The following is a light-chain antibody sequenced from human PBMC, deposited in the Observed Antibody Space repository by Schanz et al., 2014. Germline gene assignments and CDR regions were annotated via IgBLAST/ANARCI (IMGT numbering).Light chain of an antibody. CDR1: NSNIGSNL. CDR3: SSYAGSNTLV. Sequence: QSVLTQPPSASGTPGQRVTISCSGSNSNIGSNLVTWYQQLPGTAPKLLIYNNNQRPSGVPDRFSGSKSGASASLAITGLQAEDEADYYCSSYAGSNTLVFGGGTKLTVL. J-gene: IGLJ2*01. V-gene: IGLV1-44*01. CDR2: NNN.